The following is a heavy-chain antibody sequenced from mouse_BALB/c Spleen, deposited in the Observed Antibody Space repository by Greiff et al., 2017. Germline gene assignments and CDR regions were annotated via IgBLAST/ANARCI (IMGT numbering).Heavy chain of an antibody. V-gene: IGHV5-15*02. CDR1: GFTFSDYG. CDR3: ARDRGSSRRYFDV. CDR2: ISNLAYSI. Sequence: EVQGVESGGGLVQPGGSRKLSCAASGFTFSDYGMAWVRQAPGKGPEWVAFISNLAYSIYYADTVTGRFTISRENAKNTLYLEMSSLRSEDTAMYYCARDRGSSRRYFDVWGAGTTVTVSS. D-gene: IGHD1-1*01. J-gene: IGHJ1*01.